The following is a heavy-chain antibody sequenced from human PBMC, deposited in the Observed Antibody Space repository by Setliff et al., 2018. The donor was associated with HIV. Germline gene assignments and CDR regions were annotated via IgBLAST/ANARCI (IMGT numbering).Heavy chain of an antibody. CDR3: ASRIEDSGSFPDKNWFDT. V-gene: IGHV4-4*09. CDR2: ICSSGST. D-gene: IGHD3-10*01. J-gene: IGHJ5*02. Sequence: PSETLSLTCTVSGDSISSYSWNWIRQSPGGGLEWMGFICSSGSTKYNPSLQSRVTMSIDTSKNQFSLRLTSVTAADTAVYYCASRIEDSGSFPDKNWFDTWGQGSLVTVSS. CDR1: GDSISSYS.